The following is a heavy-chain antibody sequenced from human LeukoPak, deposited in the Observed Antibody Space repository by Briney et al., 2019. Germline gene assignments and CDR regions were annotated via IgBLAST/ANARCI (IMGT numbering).Heavy chain of an antibody. D-gene: IGHD4-17*01. J-gene: IGHJ3*02. V-gene: IGHV4-59*01. CDR2: IYYSGST. CDR3: ARLRTDAFDI. CDR1: GGSISSYY. Sequence: SETLSLTCTVSGGSISSYYWSWIRQPPGKGLGWIGYIYYSGSTNYNPSLKSRVTISVDTSKNQFSLKLSSVTAADTAVYYCARLRTDAFDIWGQGTMVTVSS.